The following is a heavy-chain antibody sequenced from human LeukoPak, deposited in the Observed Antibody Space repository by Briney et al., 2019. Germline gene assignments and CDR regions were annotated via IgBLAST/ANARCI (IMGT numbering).Heavy chain of an antibody. D-gene: IGHD2-21*02. CDR2: IHFSGST. CDR3: ARTYCGGDCFLGNWYFDL. CDR1: GGSITNYY. V-gene: IGHV4-4*09. Sequence: PSETLSLTCSVSGGSITNYYWSRIRQPPGKGLEWIAYIHFSGSTNINPSLKSRVTMSLDTSKHHFSLDLTSVTAADTAVYYCARTYCGGDCFLGNWYFDLWGRGTLITVSS. J-gene: IGHJ2*01.